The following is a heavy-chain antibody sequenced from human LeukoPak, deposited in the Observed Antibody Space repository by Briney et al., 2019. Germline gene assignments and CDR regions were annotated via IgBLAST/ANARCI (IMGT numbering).Heavy chain of an antibody. CDR3: TTDPLYCSSISCYEVSAFDI. V-gene: IGHV3-15*01. CDR2: IKSKTDGRTT. Sequence: GGALRLSCAASGFTFSNAWMSWVPQAPGKGLEGGGRIKSKTDGRTTDYAARVKGRFTRSRDDSKNTLYLQMNSLKAEDTAVYYCTTDPLYCSSISCYEVSAFDIWGQGTMVTVSS. D-gene: IGHD2-2*01. J-gene: IGHJ3*02. CDR1: GFTFSNAW.